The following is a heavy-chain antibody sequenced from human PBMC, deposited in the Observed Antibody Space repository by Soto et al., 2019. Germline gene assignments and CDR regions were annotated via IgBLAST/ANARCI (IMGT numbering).Heavy chain of an antibody. J-gene: IGHJ6*02. D-gene: IGHD4-17*01. V-gene: IGHV1-18*04. Sequence: QVQLVQSEAEVRKPGASVKVSCKASGYSFTTHGISWVRRAPGHGLEWMGWISAYNGDTHYVQRFQGILTMTTDTSTSTAYMELRSLTSDDTAVYYCARDPPFSGILRGTPLMDVWGQGTTVTVSS. CDR3: ARDPPFSGILRGTPLMDV. CDR1: GYSFTTHG. CDR2: ISAYNGDT.